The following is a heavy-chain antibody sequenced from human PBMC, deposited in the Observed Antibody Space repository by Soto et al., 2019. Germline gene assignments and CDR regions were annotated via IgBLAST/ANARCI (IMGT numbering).Heavy chain of an antibody. CDR1: GGSISNHY. CDR2: IYYNGNT. CDR3: TRANWYSEY. Sequence: QVQLQESGPGLVKPSETLSLTCSVSGGSISNHYWSWIRQPPGKGLEWIGYIYYNGNTNYNPSLXXXXXXXXXXXXXXXXXXXTTVTAADTAVYYCTRANWYSEYWGQGTLVTVSS. D-gene: IGHD4-17*01. V-gene: IGHV4-59*11. J-gene: IGHJ4*02.